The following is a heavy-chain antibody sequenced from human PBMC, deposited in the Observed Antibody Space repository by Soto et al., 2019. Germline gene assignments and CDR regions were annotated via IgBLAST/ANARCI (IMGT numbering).Heavy chain of an antibody. CDR1: GGSISSYY. CDR2: IYYSGST. Sequence: SETLSLTCTVSGGSISSYYWSWIRQPPGKGLEWIGYIYYSGSTNYNPSLKSRVTISVDTSKNQFSLKLSSVTAADTAVYYCARDAEQQLAPSWFDPWGQGTLVTVSS. D-gene: IGHD6-13*01. V-gene: IGHV4-59*01. CDR3: ARDAEQQLAPSWFDP. J-gene: IGHJ5*02.